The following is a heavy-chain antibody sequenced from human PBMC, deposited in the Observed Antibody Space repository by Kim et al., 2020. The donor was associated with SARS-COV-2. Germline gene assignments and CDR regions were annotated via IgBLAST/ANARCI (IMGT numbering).Heavy chain of an antibody. D-gene: IGHD1-26*01. CDR3: ACVGATNIPYFYGMDI. CDR2: IKQDGSDK. V-gene: IGHV3-7*01. CDR1: GFTFSSYW. J-gene: IGHJ6*02. Sequence: GGSLRLSCAASGFTFSSYWMSWVRQPPGKGLEWVANIKQDGSDKYYVDSVKGRFTISRDNARNSLHVQMNSLRAEDTAVYYCACVGATNIPYFYGMDILGQGTTVTVSS.